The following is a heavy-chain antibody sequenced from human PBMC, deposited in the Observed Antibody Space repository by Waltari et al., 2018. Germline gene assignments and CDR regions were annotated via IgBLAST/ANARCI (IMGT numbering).Heavy chain of an antibody. Sequence: EVQLVGSGGGLVQPGRSLRLSCTASGFTFGVYAMTWVRQAPGKGLEWVGLIRSKSLGGTTEYAASVKGRFIISRDDSKSIAYLQMNSLKTEDTAVYYCKRGPPTVITSDWGQGTLVTVSS. J-gene: IGHJ4*02. CDR2: IRSKSLGGTT. D-gene: IGHD4-17*01. V-gene: IGHV3-49*04. CDR3: KRGPPTVITSD. CDR1: GFTFGVYA.